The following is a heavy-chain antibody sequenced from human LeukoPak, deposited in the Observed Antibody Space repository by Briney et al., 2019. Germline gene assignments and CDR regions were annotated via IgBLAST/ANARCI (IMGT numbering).Heavy chain of an antibody. CDR3: ARGSLTLSLAFDY. D-gene: IGHD2-15*01. CDR2: ISSSSSYI. CDR1: GFTFSSYS. Sequence: GGSLRLSCAASGFTFSSYSMNWVRQAPGKGLEWVSSISSSSSYIYYADSVKGRFTISRDNAKNSLYLQMNSLRAEDTAVYYCARGSLTLSLAFDYWGQGTLVTVSS. V-gene: IGHV3-21*01. J-gene: IGHJ4*02.